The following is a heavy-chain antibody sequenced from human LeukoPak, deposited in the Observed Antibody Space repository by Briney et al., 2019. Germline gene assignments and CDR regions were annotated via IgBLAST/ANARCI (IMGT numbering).Heavy chain of an antibody. CDR2: IYSGGST. J-gene: IGHJ6*02. Sequence: GGSLRLSCAASGFTVSSNYMSWVRQAPGKGLEWVSVIYSGGSTYYADSVKGRFTISRDNSKNTLYFQMNSLRAEDTAVYYCARGLRRGNYYGMDVWGQGTTVTVSS. CDR1: GFTVSSNY. V-gene: IGHV3-66*01. CDR3: ARGLRRGNYYGMDV.